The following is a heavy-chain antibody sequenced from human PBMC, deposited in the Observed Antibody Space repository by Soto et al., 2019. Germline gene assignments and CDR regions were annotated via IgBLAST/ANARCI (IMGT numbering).Heavy chain of an antibody. CDR2: IYYSGPT. J-gene: IGHJ4*02. Sequence: QVQLQESGPGLVKPSQTLSLTCTVSGGSITSTGYYWTWIRQHPGKGLEWIGYIYYSGPTYFNPSLKSRLKFSVDTSKNQFSLELSSVTAADTAVYYCARSVMATTGPYFDYWGQGALVTVSS. CDR3: ARSVMATTGPYFDY. CDR1: GGSITSTGYY. D-gene: IGHD5-12*01. V-gene: IGHV4-31*03.